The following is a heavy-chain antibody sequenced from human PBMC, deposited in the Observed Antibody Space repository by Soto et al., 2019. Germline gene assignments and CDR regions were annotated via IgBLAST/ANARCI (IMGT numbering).Heavy chain of an antibody. J-gene: IGHJ5*02. V-gene: IGHV3-23*01. CDR3: AKDSLKYYYGSGPFDP. D-gene: IGHD3-10*01. CDR2: IVVSGGNT. Sequence: GGSLRLSCAASGFTFSSYAMSWVRQAPGKGLEWVSSIVVSGGNTYYADSVKGRFTISRDNSKNALYLQMNSLRAEDTAVYYCAKDSLKYYYGSGPFDPWGQGTLVTVSS. CDR1: GFTFSSYA.